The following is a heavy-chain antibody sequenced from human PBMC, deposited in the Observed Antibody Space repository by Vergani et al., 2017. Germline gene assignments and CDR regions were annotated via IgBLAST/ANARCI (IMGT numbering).Heavy chain of an antibody. J-gene: IGHJ6*03. CDR3: ARESLPYYYDMDV. Sequence: QVQLVESGGGVVQPGRSLRLSCAASGFTFSSYAMHWVRQAPGKGLEWVAVISYDGSNKYYADSVKGRFTIFSDNSKNTLYLQMNSLRAEDTAVYYCARESLPYYYDMDVWGKGTTVTVSS. V-gene: IGHV3-30-3*01. CDR1: GFTFSSYA. CDR2: ISYDGSNK.